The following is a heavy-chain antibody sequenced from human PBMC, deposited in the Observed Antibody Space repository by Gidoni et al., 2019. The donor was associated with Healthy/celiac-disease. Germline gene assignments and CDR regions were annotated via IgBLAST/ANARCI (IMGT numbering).Heavy chain of an antibody. Sequence: EVQLVESGGGLVKPGGSLRLSCAASGFTFSNAWMSWVRQAPGKGLEWVGRIKSKTDGGTTDYAAPVKGRFTISRDDSKNTLYLQMNSLKTEDTAVYYCTTDFRGSYYMDVWGKGTTVTVSS. CDR3: TTDFRGSYYMDV. CDR1: GFTFSNAW. CDR2: IKSKTDGGTT. J-gene: IGHJ6*03. V-gene: IGHV3-15*01. D-gene: IGHD3-10*01.